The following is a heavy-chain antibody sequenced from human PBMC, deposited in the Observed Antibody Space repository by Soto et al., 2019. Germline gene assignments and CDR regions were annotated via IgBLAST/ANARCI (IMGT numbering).Heavy chain of an antibody. J-gene: IGHJ4*02. CDR1: GFTFSSSA. V-gene: IGHV3-23*01. D-gene: IGHD3-22*01. CDR3: AKDPYDSSGYYHDY. Sequence: LRLSCAASGFTFSSSAMTWVRQAPGKGLEWVSAVSAGDGGTYYADSVKGRFTISRDNSKNTLYLQMNSLRAEDTAVYYCAKDPYDSSGYYHDYWGQGTLVTVSS. CDR2: VSAGDGGT.